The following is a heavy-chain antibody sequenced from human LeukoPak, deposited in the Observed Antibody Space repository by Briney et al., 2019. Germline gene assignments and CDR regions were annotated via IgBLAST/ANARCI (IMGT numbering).Heavy chain of an antibody. V-gene: IGHV3-21*01. CDR1: GFTFSDYN. CDR3: ATIAATGLRDAFDI. CDR2: ISSTSRFM. J-gene: IGHJ3*02. D-gene: IGHD6-13*01. Sequence: GGSLRLSCAASGFTFSDYNMIWARQAPGKALEWVPSISSTSRFMFYPDSLRGRFTIFRDNAQNSLYLQMNSLRVEDTATYYCATIAATGLRDAFDIWGQGTMVTVSS.